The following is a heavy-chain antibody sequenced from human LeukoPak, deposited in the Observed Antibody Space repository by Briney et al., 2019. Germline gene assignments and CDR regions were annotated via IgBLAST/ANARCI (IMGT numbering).Heavy chain of an antibody. CDR1: GGSFSGYS. J-gene: IGHJ5*02. Sequence: SETLSLTCAVYGGSFSGYSWSWIRQSPGKGLEWIGEIDDSGSTHYSPSLRSRVTISLDTSSNNFSLKLTSVTAADTAVYYCARGTVTTWGGFDPWGQGTLVTVSS. D-gene: IGHD4-11*01. CDR3: ARGTVTTWGGFDP. CDR2: IDDSGST. V-gene: IGHV4-34*01.